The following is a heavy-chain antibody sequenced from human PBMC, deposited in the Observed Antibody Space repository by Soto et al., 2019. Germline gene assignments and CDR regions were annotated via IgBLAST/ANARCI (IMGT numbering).Heavy chain of an antibody. CDR3: AREVGYGDFSAALLD. V-gene: IGHV1-69*13. CDR1: GGTFSSHS. CDR2: IVTLFGTA. D-gene: IGHD4-17*01. Sequence: VKVSCKASGGTFSSHSINWVRQAPGQGLEWMGGIVTLFGTANYAQNFQGRVTITADQSTSTVYMDLSSLRSDDTAVYYCAREVGYGDFSAALLDWGQGTLVTVSS. J-gene: IGHJ4*02.